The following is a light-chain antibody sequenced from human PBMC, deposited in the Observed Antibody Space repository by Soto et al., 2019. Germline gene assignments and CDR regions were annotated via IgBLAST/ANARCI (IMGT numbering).Light chain of an antibody. CDR1: QSVSSSY. V-gene: IGKV3-20*01. CDR3: QQYGSSVWT. Sequence: EIVLTQYPSTLSLSPGERATLSCRTSQSVSSSYLAWYKTKPGQAPRILIYGASSRATVIKDRLSVMLSWTDRTRNISRLEHEDLSVYECQQYGSSVWTFVQGTKVYIK. CDR2: GAS. J-gene: IGKJ1*01.